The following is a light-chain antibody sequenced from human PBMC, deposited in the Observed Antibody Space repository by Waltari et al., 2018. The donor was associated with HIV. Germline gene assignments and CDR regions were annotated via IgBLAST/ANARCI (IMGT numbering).Light chain of an antibody. J-gene: IGLJ3*02. CDR2: EDS. V-gene: IGLV3-10*01. Sequence: SYELTQPPSVSVSPGQTARITCSGYAFPKKYAYWYQQRSGQAPVLVIYEDSKRPSGIPERFSGSSSGTMVTLTISGTQVEDEADYYCYSTDITSHQRVFGGGTKLTVL. CDR1: AFPKKY. CDR3: YSTDITSHQRV.